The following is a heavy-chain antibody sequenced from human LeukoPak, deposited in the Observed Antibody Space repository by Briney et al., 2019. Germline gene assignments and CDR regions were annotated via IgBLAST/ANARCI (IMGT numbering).Heavy chain of an antibody. CDR2: INPNSGGT. V-gene: IGHV1-2*02. CDR1: GYTLTGYY. Sequence: ASVKVSCKASGYTLTGYYMHWVRQAPGQGLEWMGWINPNSGGTNYAQKFQGRVTMTRDTSISTAYMELSRLRSDDTAVYYCAVGYCSGGSCYLFDYWGQGTLVTVSS. J-gene: IGHJ4*02. CDR3: AVGYCSGGSCYLFDY. D-gene: IGHD2-15*01.